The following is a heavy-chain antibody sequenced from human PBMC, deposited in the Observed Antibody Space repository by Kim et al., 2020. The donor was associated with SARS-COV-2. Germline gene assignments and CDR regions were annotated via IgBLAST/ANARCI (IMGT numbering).Heavy chain of an antibody. V-gene: IGHV3-74*01. CDR3: ARVLPGYSNYYYYYGMDV. Sequence: GGSLRLSCAASGFTFSSYWMHWVRQAPGKGLVWVSRINSDGSSTSYADSVKGRFTISRDNAKNTLYLQMNSLRAEDTAVYYCARVLPGYSNYYYYYGMDVWGQGTTVTVSS. D-gene: IGHD4-4*01. CDR1: GFTFSSYW. CDR2: INSDGSST. J-gene: IGHJ6*02.